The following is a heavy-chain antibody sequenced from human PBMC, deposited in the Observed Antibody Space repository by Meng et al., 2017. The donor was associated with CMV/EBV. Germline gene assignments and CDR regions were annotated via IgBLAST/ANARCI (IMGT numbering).Heavy chain of an antibody. V-gene: IGHV4-39*07. J-gene: IGHJ4*02. CDR3: VTWLWFGELSGYYFDY. CDR1: GGSISSSSYY. CDR2: IYYSGST. D-gene: IGHD3-10*01. Sequence: QPQVQESGPGLVKPSEPLSLTCTVSGGSISSSSYYWGWIRQPPGKGLEWIGSIYYSGSTYYNPSLKSRVTISVDTSKNQFSLKLSSVTAADTAVYYCVTWLWFGELSGYYFDYWGQGTLVTVFS.